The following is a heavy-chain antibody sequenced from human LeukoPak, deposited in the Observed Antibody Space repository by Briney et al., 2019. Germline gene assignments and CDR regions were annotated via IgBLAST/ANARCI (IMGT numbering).Heavy chain of an antibody. CDR3: ARVRSDDHDYGDYSFYYYYYGMDV. Sequence: SETLSLTCTVSGVSITNYYWSWIRQPPGKGLEWIGYVYNTESANYNPPLKSRVTISVDTSKNQFSLKLSSVTAADTAVYYCARVRSDDHDYGDYSFYYYYYGMDVWGQGTTVTVSS. CDR2: VYNTESA. CDR1: GVSITNYY. V-gene: IGHV4-59*01. J-gene: IGHJ6*02. D-gene: IGHD4-17*01.